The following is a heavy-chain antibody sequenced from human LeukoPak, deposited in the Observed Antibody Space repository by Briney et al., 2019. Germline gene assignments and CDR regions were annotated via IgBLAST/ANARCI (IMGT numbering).Heavy chain of an antibody. J-gene: IGHJ4*02. CDR2: INHSGST. V-gene: IGHV4-34*01. CDR3: ASKSTDHGELRFDY. Sequence: SETLSLTCAVYGGSFSGYYWSWIRQPPGKGLEWIGEINHSGSTNYNPSLKSRVTISVDTSKNQFSLKVNSVTAADTGVYYCASKSTDHGELRFDYWGQGTLVTVSS. D-gene: IGHD4-17*01. CDR1: GGSFSGYY.